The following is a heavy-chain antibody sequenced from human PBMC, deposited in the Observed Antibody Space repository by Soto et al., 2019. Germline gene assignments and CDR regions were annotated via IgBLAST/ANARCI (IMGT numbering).Heavy chain of an antibody. J-gene: IGHJ6*02. D-gene: IGHD3-10*01. CDR1: GGTFSSYA. Sequence: SVKVSCKASGGTFSSYAISWVRQAPGQGLEWMGGIIPIFGTANYAQKFQGRVTITADESTSTAYMELSSVTAADTAVYYCATVRGVINRPQAGYGMDVWGQGTTVTVSS. CDR3: ATVRGVINRPQAGYGMDV. CDR2: IIPIFGTA. V-gene: IGHV1-69*13.